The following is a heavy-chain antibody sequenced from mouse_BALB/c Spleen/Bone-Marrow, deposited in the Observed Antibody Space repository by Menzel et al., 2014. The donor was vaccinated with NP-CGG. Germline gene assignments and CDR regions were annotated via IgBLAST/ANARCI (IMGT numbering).Heavy chain of an antibody. CDR3: ARSYYRYDVIVY. D-gene: IGHD2-14*01. CDR2: INPSNGRT. CDR1: GYTFTSNW. V-gene: IGHV1S81*02. Sequence: VQLQQSGAELVKPGASVKLSCKASGYTFTSNWMHWVKQRPGQGLEWIGEINPSNGRTNYNEKFKSKATLTVDKSSSTAYMQLSSLTSEDSAVYYCARSYYRYDVIVYWGQGTLVTVSA. J-gene: IGHJ3*01.